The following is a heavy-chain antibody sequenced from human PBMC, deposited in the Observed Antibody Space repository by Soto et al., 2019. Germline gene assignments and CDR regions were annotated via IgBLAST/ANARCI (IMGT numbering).Heavy chain of an antibody. CDR1: GGSFSGYY. J-gene: IGHJ4*02. CDR2: INHSGST. V-gene: IGHV4-34*01. D-gene: IGHD3-22*01. CDR3: ARVDSSGYQPFDY. Sequence: SETLSLTCAVYGGSFSGYYWSWIRQPPGKGLEWIGEINHSGSTNYNPSLKSRVTISVDTSKNQFSLKLSSVTAADTAVYYCARVDSSGYQPFDYWGQGTLVTVSS.